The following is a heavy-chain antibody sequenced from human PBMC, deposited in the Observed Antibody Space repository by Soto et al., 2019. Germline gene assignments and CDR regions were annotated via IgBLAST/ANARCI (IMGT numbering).Heavy chain of an antibody. Sequence: ASVKVSCKASGFTFTSSAVQWVRQARGQRLEWIGWIVVGSGNTNYAQKFQERVTITRDMPTSTAYMELSSLRSEDTAVYYCAAGERGGALWELLHSFYYYYGMDVWGQGTTVTVSS. CDR1: GFTFTSSA. CDR3: AAGERGGALWELLHSFYYYYGMDV. J-gene: IGHJ6*02. D-gene: IGHD1-26*01. CDR2: IVVGSGNT. V-gene: IGHV1-58*01.